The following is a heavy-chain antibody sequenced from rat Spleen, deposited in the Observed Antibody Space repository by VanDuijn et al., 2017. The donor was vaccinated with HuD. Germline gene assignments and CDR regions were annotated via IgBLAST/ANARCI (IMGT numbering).Heavy chain of an antibody. CDR2: INTGSGGT. V-gene: IGHV1-43*01. Sequence: QVQLQQSGAELAKPGSSVKISCKASGYTFTSFYVSWIKQTTGQGLEYIGYINTGSGGTNYNEKFKGKATLTVDKSSSTAFMQLSSLTPDDSAVYYCAKDKGEYNNLFDYWGQGVMVTVTS. J-gene: IGHJ2*01. D-gene: IGHD1-10*01. CDR1: GYTFTSFY. CDR3: AKDKGEYNNLFDY.